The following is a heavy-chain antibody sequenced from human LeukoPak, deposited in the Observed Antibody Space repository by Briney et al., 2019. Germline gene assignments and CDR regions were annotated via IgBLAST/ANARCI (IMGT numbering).Heavy chain of an antibody. Sequence: GGSLRLSCAASGFTFSSYAMHWVRQAPGKGLEGVAVILYDGSNKYYADSVKGRFTISRDNSKNTLYLQMNSLRAEDTAVYYCARDRTGIFDYWGQGTLVTVSS. J-gene: IGHJ4*02. V-gene: IGHV3-30*04. D-gene: IGHD1-1*01. CDR1: GFTFSSYA. CDR2: ILYDGSNK. CDR3: ARDRTGIFDY.